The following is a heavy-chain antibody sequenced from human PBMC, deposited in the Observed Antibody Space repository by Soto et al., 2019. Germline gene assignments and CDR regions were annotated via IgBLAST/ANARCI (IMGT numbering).Heavy chain of an antibody. CDR3: GIPGATGHPDY. Sequence: ASVKVSCKVSGYSFSEMSMHWVRQTPEKGLEWMGSFDGEDGQTMYAQKFQGRVTMTEDTSADTAYMELSSLRSDDTAVYYCGIPGATGHPDYWGQGSRVTVS. CDR2: FDGEDGQT. D-gene: IGHD3-10*01. V-gene: IGHV1-24*01. CDR1: GYSFSEMS. J-gene: IGHJ4*02.